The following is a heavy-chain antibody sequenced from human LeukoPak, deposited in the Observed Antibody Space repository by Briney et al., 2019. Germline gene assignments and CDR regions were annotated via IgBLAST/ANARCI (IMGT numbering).Heavy chain of an antibody. J-gene: IGHJ5*02. Sequence: SETLSLTCTVCDGSINSYFWSWIRQPAGKGLEYIGRIYASGSTNYNPSLKSRVTMSVDTSKNQFSLKLTSVTAADTAVYYCARLLVVESRFDPWGQGTLVTVSS. V-gene: IGHV4-4*07. D-gene: IGHD2-15*01. CDR3: ARLLVVESRFDP. CDR2: IYASGST. CDR1: DGSINSYF.